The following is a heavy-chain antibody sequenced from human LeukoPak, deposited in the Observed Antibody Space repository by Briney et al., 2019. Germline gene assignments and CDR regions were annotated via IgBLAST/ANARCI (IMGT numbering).Heavy chain of an antibody. Sequence: GGSLRLSCAASGFTFSDYYMSWMRQAPGKGLEGVSYISSSSSYTNYADSVKGRFTISRDNAKNSLYLQMNSLRAEDTAVYYCARDGDYGDYDFDYWGQGTLVTVSS. D-gene: IGHD4-17*01. CDR1: GFTFSDYY. CDR3: ARDGDYGDYDFDY. J-gene: IGHJ4*02. V-gene: IGHV3-11*06. CDR2: ISSSSSYT.